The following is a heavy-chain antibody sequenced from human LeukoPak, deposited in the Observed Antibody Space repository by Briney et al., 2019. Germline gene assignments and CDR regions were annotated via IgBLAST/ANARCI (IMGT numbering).Heavy chain of an antibody. CDR2: ISSSSSYI. CDR3: ATYLVMVRGIGWFDP. V-gene: IGHV3-21*01. J-gene: IGHJ5*02. CDR1: GFTFSSYS. Sequence: PGGSLRLSCAASGFTFSSYSMNWVRQAPGKGLEWVSSISSSSSYIYYADSVKGRFTISRDNAKNSLYLQMNSLRAEDTAVYYCATYLVMVRGIGWFDPWGQGTLVTVSS. D-gene: IGHD3-10*01.